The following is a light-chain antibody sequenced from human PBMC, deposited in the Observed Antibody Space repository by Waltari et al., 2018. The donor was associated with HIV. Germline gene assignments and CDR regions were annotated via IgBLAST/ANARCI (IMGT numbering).Light chain of an antibody. Sequence: QSALTQPASVSGSPGQSTTIPCTGTTSTIRTYNLFPWHHNPPGKAPKTLIYEVSQRPSGVSNRFSGSKSGNTASLTISGLQAEDEADYYCCSYAGSSTLVFGGGTKVTVL. CDR3: CSYAGSSTLV. J-gene: IGLJ3*02. CDR1: TSTIRTYNL. V-gene: IGLV2-23*02. CDR2: EVS.